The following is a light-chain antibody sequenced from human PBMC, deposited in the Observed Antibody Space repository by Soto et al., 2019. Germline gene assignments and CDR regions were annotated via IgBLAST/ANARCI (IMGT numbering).Light chain of an antibody. CDR1: QSISYW. CDR3: QQYSSYWGLT. V-gene: IGKV1-5*03. J-gene: IGKJ4*01. Sequence: DIQMTQSPSTLSASVGDRVTITCRSSQSISYWLAWYQQKPGKAPNLLIYKASNLESGVPSRFSGSGSGTDFPLTISSLQPDDSATYYCQQYSSYWGLTFGGGTKVEIK. CDR2: KAS.